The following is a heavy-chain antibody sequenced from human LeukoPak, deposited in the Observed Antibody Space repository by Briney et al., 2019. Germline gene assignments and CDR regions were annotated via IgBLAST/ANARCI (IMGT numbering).Heavy chain of an antibody. D-gene: IGHD3-9*01. V-gene: IGHV4-59*01. CDR1: GGSISNYY. CDR3: ARDRYFGY. Sequence: SETLSLTCTVSGGSISNYYWTWIRQPPGKGLEWIGYIYYSGTTNYNPSLKSRVTISVDTSKNQFSLNLSSVTAADTAVYYCARDRYFGYWGQGTMVTVSS. CDR2: IYYSGTT. J-gene: IGHJ4*02.